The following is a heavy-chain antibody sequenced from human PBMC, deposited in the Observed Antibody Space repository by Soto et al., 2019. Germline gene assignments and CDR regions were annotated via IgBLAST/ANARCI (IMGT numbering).Heavy chain of an antibody. V-gene: IGHV4-34*01. Sequence: SETLSLTCAVYGGSFSGYYWSWVRQSPGKGLEWIGEIYHSGSANYNPSLKSRVTMSVDNSKNQFSLKLNSVTAADTAVYYCARYNAASGTYYFDYWGQGTLVTVSS. J-gene: IGHJ4*02. CDR3: ARYNAASGTYYFDY. CDR2: IYHSGSA. CDR1: GGSFSGYY. D-gene: IGHD6-13*01.